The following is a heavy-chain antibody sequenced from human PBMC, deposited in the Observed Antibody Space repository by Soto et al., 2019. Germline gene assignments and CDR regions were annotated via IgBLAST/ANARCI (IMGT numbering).Heavy chain of an antibody. J-gene: IGHJ4*02. CDR1: GFTFSSYA. CDR3: AKKPKRYLGLVSYYFDY. D-gene: IGHD6-6*01. CDR2: ISGSGGST. Sequence: GGSLRLSCAASGFTFSSYAMSWVRQAPGKGLEWVSAISGSGGSTYYTDSVKGRFTISRDNSKNTLYLQMNSLRAEDTAVYFCAKKPKRYLGLVSYYFDYWGQGTLVTVSS. V-gene: IGHV3-23*01.